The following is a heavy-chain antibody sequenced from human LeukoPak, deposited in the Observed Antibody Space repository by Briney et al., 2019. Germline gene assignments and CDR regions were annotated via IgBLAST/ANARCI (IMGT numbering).Heavy chain of an antibody. J-gene: IGHJ4*02. CDR3: ARSPIQLWPENVFFDY. D-gene: IGHD5-18*01. Sequence: SETLSLTCAVYGGSFSGYYWSWIRQPPGKGLEWIGEINHSGSTNYNPSLKSRVTISVDTSKNQFSLKLSSVTAADTAVYYCARSPIQLWPENVFFDYWGQGTLVTVSS. V-gene: IGHV4-34*01. CDR1: GGSFSGYY. CDR2: INHSGST.